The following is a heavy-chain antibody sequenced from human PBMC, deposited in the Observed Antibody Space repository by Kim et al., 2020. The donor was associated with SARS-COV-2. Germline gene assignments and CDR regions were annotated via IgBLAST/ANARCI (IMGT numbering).Heavy chain of an antibody. CDR1: GFTFDNYA. CDR2: ISRDGGST. Sequence: GGSLRLSCAASGFTFDNYAMHWVRQAPGKGLEWVSLISRDGGSTYYADSVKGRFTISRDNSKNSLYLQMNSLRAEDTALYYCAKVGSSGWRLQTYYVDYWGQGTLGSVSS. J-gene: IGHJ4*02. D-gene: IGHD6-19*01. CDR3: AKVGSSGWRLQTYYVDY. V-gene: IGHV3-43D*03.